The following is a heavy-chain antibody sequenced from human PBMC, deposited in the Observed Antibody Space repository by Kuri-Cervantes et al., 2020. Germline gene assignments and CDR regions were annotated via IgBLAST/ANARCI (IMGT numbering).Heavy chain of an antibody. CDR2: INPNSGGT. V-gene: IGHV1-2*04. D-gene: IGHD6-19*01. CDR1: GGTFSSYA. J-gene: IGHJ5*02. CDR3: ARDVAVAGSNWFDP. Sequence: ASVKVSCKASGGTFSSYAISWVRQAPGQGLEWMGWINPNSGGTNYAQKFQGWVTMTRDTSISTAYMELSRLRSDDTAVYYCARDVAVAGSNWFDPWGQGTLVTDSS.